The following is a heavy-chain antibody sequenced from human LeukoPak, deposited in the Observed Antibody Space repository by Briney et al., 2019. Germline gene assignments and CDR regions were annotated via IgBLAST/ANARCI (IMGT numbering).Heavy chain of an antibody. V-gene: IGHV1-2*02. CDR3: ARRPGYCSSTSCYGSYYMDV. CDR2: INPNSGGT. Sequence: ASVKVSCKASGYTFTGYYMHWVRQAPGQGLEWMGWINPNSGGTNYAQKFQGRVTMTRDTSISTAYMELSRLRSDDTAVYYCARRPGYCSSTSCYGSYYMDVWAKGPRSPSP. J-gene: IGHJ6*03. CDR1: GYTFTGYY. D-gene: IGHD2-2*01.